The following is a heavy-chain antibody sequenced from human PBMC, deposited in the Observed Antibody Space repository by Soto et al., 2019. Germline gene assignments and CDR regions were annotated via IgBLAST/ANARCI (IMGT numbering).Heavy chain of an antibody. Sequence: QVQLVQSGAEVKKPGASVKVSCKASGYTFTSYAMHWVRQAPGQRLEWMGWINAGNGNTKYSQKFQGRATITRDTAASTAYMQLSSLRSEATAVYYCASSIRLAGDYWGQGTLVTVSS. J-gene: IGHJ4*02. CDR2: INAGNGNT. V-gene: IGHV1-3*01. CDR1: GYTFTSYA. CDR3: ASSIRLAGDY.